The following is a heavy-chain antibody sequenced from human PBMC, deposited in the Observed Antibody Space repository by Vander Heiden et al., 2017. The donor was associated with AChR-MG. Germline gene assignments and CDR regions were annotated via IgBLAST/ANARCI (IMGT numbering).Heavy chain of an antibody. CDR2: INAGNGNT. CDR1: GYTFTSYA. Sequence: QVQLVQSGAEVKKPGASVKVSCKASGYTFTSYAMHWVRQAPGQRLEWMGGINAGNGNTKYSQQFQGRVTITRDTSASTAYMELRSLRSEDTAVYYCARAPGCSGGSCYRNNWFDPWGQGTLVTVSS. D-gene: IGHD2-15*01. J-gene: IGHJ5*02. CDR3: ARAPGCSGGSCYRNNWFDP. V-gene: IGHV1-3*01.